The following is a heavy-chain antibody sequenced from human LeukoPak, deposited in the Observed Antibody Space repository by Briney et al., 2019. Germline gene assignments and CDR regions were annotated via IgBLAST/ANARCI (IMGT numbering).Heavy chain of an antibody. CDR1: GGSIISYY. Sequence: SETLSLTCTVSGGSIISYYWSWIRQSPQKGLEWIAYIHSSGKTNYNPSLKSRVTISVDTSKNQFSLKVTSMTAADTGVYYCTRSFPGIVGAADFWGQGTLVTVSS. V-gene: IGHV4-59*01. CDR3: TRSFPGIVGAADF. CDR2: IHSSGKT. J-gene: IGHJ4*02. D-gene: IGHD1-26*01.